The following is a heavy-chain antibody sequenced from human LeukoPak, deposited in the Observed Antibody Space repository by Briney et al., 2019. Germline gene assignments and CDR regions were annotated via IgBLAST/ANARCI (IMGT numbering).Heavy chain of an antibody. Sequence: GGSLRLSCAASGFTFSSYGMHWVRQAPGKGLEWVAVIWYDGSYKYDADSVKGRFTISRDNSKNTLYLQMNSLRAEDTAVYYCARDPTAYYDSSGYYLNTIDYWGQGTLVTVSS. CDR3: ARDPTAYYDSSGYYLNTIDY. J-gene: IGHJ4*02. D-gene: IGHD3-22*01. V-gene: IGHV3-33*01. CDR1: GFTFSSYG. CDR2: IWYDGSYK.